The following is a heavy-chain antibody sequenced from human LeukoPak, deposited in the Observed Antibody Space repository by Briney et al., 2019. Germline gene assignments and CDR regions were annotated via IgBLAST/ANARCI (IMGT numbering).Heavy chain of an antibody. J-gene: IGHJ4*02. CDR3: ARGRGIFGVVIIKGAYDY. V-gene: IGHV4-34*01. CDR2: INHGGST. CDR1: GGSFSGYY. D-gene: IGHD3-3*02. Sequence: PSETLSLTCAVYGGSFSGYYWSWIRQPPGKGLGWIGEINHGGSTNYNPSLKSRVTISVDTSKNQFSLKLSSVTAADTAVYYCARGRGIFGVVIIKGAYDYWGQGTLVTVSS.